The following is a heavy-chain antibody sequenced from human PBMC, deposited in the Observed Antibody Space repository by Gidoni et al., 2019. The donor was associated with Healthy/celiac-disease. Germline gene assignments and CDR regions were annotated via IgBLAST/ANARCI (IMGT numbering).Heavy chain of an antibody. CDR3: ASDSTITIFGVVPGAFDI. Sequence: EVQLVESGGGLVKPGGSLRPSCAASGFTFSSYSMNWVRQAPGKGLEWVSSISSSSSYIYYADSVKGRFTISRDNAKNSLYLQMNSLRAEDTAVYYCASDSTITIFGVVPGAFDIWGQGTMVTVSS. CDR1: GFTFSSYS. V-gene: IGHV3-21*01. J-gene: IGHJ3*02. CDR2: ISSSSSYI. D-gene: IGHD3-3*01.